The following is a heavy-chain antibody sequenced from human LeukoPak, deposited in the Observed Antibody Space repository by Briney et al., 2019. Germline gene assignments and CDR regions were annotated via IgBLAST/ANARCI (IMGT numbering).Heavy chain of an antibody. D-gene: IGHD3-10*01. Sequence: ASVKVSCKAFGHTLSSYATTWVRQAPGQGLEWMGWINPNTGNPIYAQDFKGRFVFSLDTSVNTAYLQISSLKPEDSAVYYCAARGGPGSFDAFDIWGQGTMVTVSP. CDR2: INPNTGNP. CDR3: AARGGPGSFDAFDI. CDR1: GHTLSSYA. V-gene: IGHV7-4-1*02. J-gene: IGHJ3*02.